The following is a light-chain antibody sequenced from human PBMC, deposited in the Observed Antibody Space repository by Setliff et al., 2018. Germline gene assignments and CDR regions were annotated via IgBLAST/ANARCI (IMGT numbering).Light chain of an antibody. CDR3: SSYTSSSTLV. CDR2: DVS. Sequence: QSALAQPASVSGSPGQSITISRTGTSSDVGNYNYVSWYQQHPGKAPKLMIYDVSKRPSGVSNRFSGSKSGNTASLTISGLQAEDEADYYCSSYTSSSTLVFGGGTKVTVL. CDR1: SSDVGNYNY. J-gene: IGLJ2*01. V-gene: IGLV2-14*01.